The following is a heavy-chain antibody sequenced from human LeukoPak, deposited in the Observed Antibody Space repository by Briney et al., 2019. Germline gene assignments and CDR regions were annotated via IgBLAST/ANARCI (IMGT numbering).Heavy chain of an antibody. J-gene: IGHJ6*02. CDR3: ASRNLLWFGEFDYYYGIDV. Sequence: GRSLRLSCAASGFTFSSYGMHWVRQAPGKGLEWVAVIWYDGSNKYYADSVKGRFTISRDNSKNTLYLQMNSLRAEDTAVYYCASRNLLWFGEFDYYYGIDVWGQGTTVTVSS. D-gene: IGHD3-10*01. CDR1: GFTFSSYG. V-gene: IGHV3-33*01. CDR2: IWYDGSNK.